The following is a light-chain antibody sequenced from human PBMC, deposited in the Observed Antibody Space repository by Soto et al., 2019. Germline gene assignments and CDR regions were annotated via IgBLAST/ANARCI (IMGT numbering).Light chain of an antibody. V-gene: IGLV2-14*01. CDR1: SSDVGGYNY. Sequence: QSALTQPASVSGSPGQSITISCTGTSSDVGGYNYVSWYQQYPGKAPKLMIFGVSDRPSGVSNRFSGSKSGNTASLTISGLXAEDEADYYCSSYKTSSTVVVFGGGTKLTVL. CDR3: SSYKTSSTVVV. J-gene: IGLJ2*01. CDR2: GVS.